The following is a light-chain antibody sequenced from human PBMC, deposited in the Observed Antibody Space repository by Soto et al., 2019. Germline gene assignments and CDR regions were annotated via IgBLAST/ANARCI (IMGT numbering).Light chain of an antibody. J-gene: IGKJ3*01. CDR2: DAS. V-gene: IGKV3-11*01. CDR3: QQRSNWPPEFT. Sequence: EIVLTQSPATLSLSPGERATLSCRASQSVSSYLAWYQQKPGQAPRLLIYDASNRATGIPARFSGSGSGTDFHLTISGLEPEDFAVYYCQQRSNWPPEFTFGPGTKVDIK. CDR1: QSVSSY.